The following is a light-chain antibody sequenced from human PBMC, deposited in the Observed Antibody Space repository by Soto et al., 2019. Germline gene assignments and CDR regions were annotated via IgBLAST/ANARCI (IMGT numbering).Light chain of an antibody. CDR2: KTS. Sequence: DIQMTQSPSTLSASVGDRVTITCRASQSLSGWLAWYQQKPGKAPNLLISKTSTLESGVPSRFSGSGSGTECTLTISSLQPDDFATYYCQQYYISKTFGPGTKVEI. J-gene: IGKJ1*01. CDR3: QQYYISKT. V-gene: IGKV1-5*03. CDR1: QSLSGW.